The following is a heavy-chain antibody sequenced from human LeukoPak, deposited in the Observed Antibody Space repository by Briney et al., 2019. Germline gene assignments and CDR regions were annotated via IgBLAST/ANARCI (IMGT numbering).Heavy chain of an antibody. J-gene: IGHJ4*02. CDR1: GFTFSSYG. Sequence: GGSLRLSCAASGFTFSSYGMHWVRQAPGKGLEYVSAITSNGGSTYYADSVKGRFTISRDNSKNTLYLQMGSLRTEDMAVYYCAKSLAGQGDYWGQGTLVTVSS. V-gene: IGHV3-64*02. CDR3: AKSLAGQGDY. CDR2: ITSNGGST.